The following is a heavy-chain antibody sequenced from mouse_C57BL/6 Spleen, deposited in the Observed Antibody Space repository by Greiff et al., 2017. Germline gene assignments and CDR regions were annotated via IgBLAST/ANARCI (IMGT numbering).Heavy chain of an antibody. Sequence: EVKLVESGGGLVKPGGSLKLSCAASGFTFSDYGMHWVRQAPEKGLEWVAYISSGSSTIYYADTVKGRFTISRDNAKNTLFLQMTSLRSEDTAMYYCARDTTVVGPFDYWGQGTTLTVSS. CDR1: GFTFSDYG. J-gene: IGHJ2*01. CDR2: ISSGSSTI. D-gene: IGHD1-1*01. V-gene: IGHV5-17*01. CDR3: ARDTTVVGPFDY.